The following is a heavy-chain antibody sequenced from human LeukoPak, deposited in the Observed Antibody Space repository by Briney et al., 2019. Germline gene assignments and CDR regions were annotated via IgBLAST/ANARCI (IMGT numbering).Heavy chain of an antibody. Sequence: PGGSLRLSCAVSGFTFSNAWMSWVRQAPGKGLEWVANIKQDGSEKYYVDSVKGRFTISRDSAKNSLYLQMNSLRAEDTAVYYCARRGFGEFHVDYWGQGTLVTVSS. J-gene: IGHJ4*02. CDR1: GFTFSNAW. CDR3: ARRGFGEFHVDY. D-gene: IGHD3-10*01. CDR2: IKQDGSEK. V-gene: IGHV3-7*01.